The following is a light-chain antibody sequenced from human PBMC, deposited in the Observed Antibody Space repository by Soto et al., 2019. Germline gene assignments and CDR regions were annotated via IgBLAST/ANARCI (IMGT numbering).Light chain of an antibody. CDR3: CSYAGSSTWV. J-gene: IGLJ3*02. CDR1: SSDVGSYNL. V-gene: IGLV2-23*01. Sequence: QSALTQPASVSGSPGQSITISCTGTSSDVGSYNLVSWYQQHPGKAPKLMIYEGNERPSGVSNRFSGSKSGNTASLTISGLQAEDEADYYCCSYAGSSTWVFGGGTKPPS. CDR2: EGN.